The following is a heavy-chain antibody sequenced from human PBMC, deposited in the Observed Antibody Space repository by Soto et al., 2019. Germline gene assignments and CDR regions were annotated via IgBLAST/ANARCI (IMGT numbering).Heavy chain of an antibody. CDR2: ISSNGGNT. J-gene: IGHJ4*02. CDR3: VKEGYMRSDWYGQFDC. CDR1: GFTFNTFA. V-gene: IGHV3-64D*06. Sequence: VQLVESGGTLVLPGGSLRLSCSASGFTFNTFAMHWVRQTPGKGLEFVSAISSNGGNTYYADSVKGRFAISRDNSKNTLYLQMYSLRPEDTALYYCVKEGYMRSDWYGQFDCWGQGTLVTVSS. D-gene: IGHD6-19*01.